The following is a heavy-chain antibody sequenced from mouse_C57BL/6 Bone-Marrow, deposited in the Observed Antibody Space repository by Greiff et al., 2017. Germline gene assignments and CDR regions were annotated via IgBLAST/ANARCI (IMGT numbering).Heavy chain of an antibody. CDR1: GYTFTSYW. D-gene: IGHD3-1*01. J-gene: IGHJ4*01. V-gene: IGHV1-72*01. CDR3: ARFEGARGYAMDY. Sequence: QVQLQQPGAELVKPGASVKLSCKASGYTFTSYWMHWVKQRPGRGLEWIGRIYPNSGGTKYNEKFKSRAKLTVDKPSSTAYMQLSSLTSEDSAVYYCARFEGARGYAMDYWGQGTSVTVSS. CDR2: IYPNSGGT.